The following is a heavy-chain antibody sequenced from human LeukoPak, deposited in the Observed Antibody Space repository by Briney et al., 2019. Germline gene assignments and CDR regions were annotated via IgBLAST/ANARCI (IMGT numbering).Heavy chain of an antibody. D-gene: IGHD2-15*01. CDR1: GLTFSSFE. Sequence: GGSLRLSCAGPGLTFSSFEMNWVRQAPGKGLEWVSYISIRGNNIYYADSVKGRFTISRDNAKNSLYLQMNSLRAEDTAVYYCARNQRGLLSTRLDYWGQGTLVTVSS. CDR2: ISIRGNNI. V-gene: IGHV3-48*03. J-gene: IGHJ4*02. CDR3: ARNQRGLLSTRLDY.